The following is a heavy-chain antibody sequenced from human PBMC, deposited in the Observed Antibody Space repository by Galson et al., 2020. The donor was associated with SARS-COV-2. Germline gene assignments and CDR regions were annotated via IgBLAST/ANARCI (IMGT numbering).Heavy chain of an antibody. CDR1: GGSISSSSYY. D-gene: IGHD3-3*01. Sequence: SETLSLTCTVSGGSISSSSYYWGWIRQPPGKGLEWIGSIYYSGSTYYNPSLKSRVTISVDTSKNQFSLKLSSVTAADTAAYYCAREPALYDFWSGYYTPNYYYGMDVWGQGTTVTVSS. CDR2: IYYSGST. V-gene: IGHV4-39*07. J-gene: IGHJ6*02. CDR3: AREPALYDFWSGYYTPNYYYGMDV.